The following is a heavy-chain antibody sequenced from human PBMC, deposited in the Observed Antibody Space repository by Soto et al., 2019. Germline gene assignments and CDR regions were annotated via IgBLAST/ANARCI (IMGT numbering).Heavy chain of an antibody. CDR1: GFTFSSYA. CDR3: ATTVTTVDY. D-gene: IGHD4-17*01. V-gene: IGHV3-48*03. Sequence: PGGSLRLSCAASGFTFSSYAMSWVRQAPGKGLEWISYISSSGSLIYYADSLKGRFTISRDNAKNSLYLQMNSLRAEDTAVYYCATTVTTVDYWGQGTLVTVSS. J-gene: IGHJ4*02. CDR2: ISSSGSLI.